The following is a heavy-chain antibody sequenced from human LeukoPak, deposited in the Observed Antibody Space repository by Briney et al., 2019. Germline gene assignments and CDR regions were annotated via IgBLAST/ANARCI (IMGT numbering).Heavy chain of an antibody. V-gene: IGHV4-34*01. CDR1: GGSFSAYY. CDR2: INHRGST. J-gene: IGHJ4*02. CDR3: AEIAAAGTLFDY. Sequence: PSETLSLTCAVYGGSFSAYYWSWLRQPPGKGLEWIGEINHRGSTNYNPSLMSRVTMSVDTSKNQFSLKLSSVTAADTAVYYCAEIAAAGTLFDYWGQGTLVTVSS. D-gene: IGHD6-13*01.